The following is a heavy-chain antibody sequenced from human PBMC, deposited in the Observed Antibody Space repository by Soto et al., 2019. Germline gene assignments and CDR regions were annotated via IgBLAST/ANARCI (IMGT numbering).Heavy chain of an antibody. D-gene: IGHD5-12*01. CDR1: GGSINSGGYY. J-gene: IGHJ4*02. V-gene: IGHV4-61*08. CDR3: ASGRDGYKYDY. CDR2: IYHSGST. Sequence: PSETLSLTCTVSGGSINSGGYYRSWIRQPPGKGLEWIGYIYHSGSTNYNPSLKSRVTISVDTSKNQFSLRLSSVTAADTAVYYCASGRDGYKYDYWGQGTLVTVSS.